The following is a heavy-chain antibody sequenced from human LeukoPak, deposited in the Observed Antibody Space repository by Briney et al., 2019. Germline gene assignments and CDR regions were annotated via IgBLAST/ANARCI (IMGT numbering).Heavy chain of an antibody. CDR3: AREMGGTPSEYKRIDAFDI. V-gene: IGHV3-7*01. D-gene: IGHD1-1*01. CDR2: IKQDGSEK. J-gene: IGHJ3*02. Sequence: GRSLRLSCAASGFTFSSYWMSWVRQAPGKGREWVANIKQDGSEKYYVHSGKGRFTISRDNAKNSLYLQMHSLRAEATAVYYCAREMGGTPSEYKRIDAFDIWGQGTMVSVCS. CDR1: GFTFSSYW.